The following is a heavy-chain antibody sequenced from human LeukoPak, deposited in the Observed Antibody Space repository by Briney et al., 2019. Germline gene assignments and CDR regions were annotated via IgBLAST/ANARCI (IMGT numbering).Heavy chain of an antibody. CDR2: ISSSSSYI. Sequence: PGGSLRLSCAASGFTFSSYSMNWVRQAPGKGLEWVSSISSSSSYIYYADSVKGRFTISRDNAKNSLYLQMNSLRAEDTAVYYCARDYSSDILTGSLAFDIWGQGTMVTVSS. J-gene: IGHJ3*02. CDR1: GFTFSSYS. V-gene: IGHV3-21*01. CDR3: ARDYSSDILTGSLAFDI. D-gene: IGHD3-9*01.